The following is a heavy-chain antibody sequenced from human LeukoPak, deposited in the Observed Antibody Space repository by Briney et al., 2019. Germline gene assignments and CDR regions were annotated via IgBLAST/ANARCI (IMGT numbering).Heavy chain of an antibody. Sequence: GGSLRLSCAASGFTFSSYGMHRVRQAPGKGLEWVAVISYDGSNKYYADSVKGRFTISRDNSKNTLYLQMNSLRAEDTAVYYCAKDAEPVDIVATMFDYWGQGTLVTVSS. D-gene: IGHD5-12*01. CDR2: ISYDGSNK. CDR1: GFTFSSYG. J-gene: IGHJ4*02. V-gene: IGHV3-30*18. CDR3: AKDAEPVDIVATMFDY.